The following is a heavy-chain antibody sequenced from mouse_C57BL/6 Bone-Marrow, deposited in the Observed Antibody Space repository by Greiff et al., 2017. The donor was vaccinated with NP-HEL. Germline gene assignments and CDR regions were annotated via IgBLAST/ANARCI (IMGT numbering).Heavy chain of an antibody. D-gene: IGHD4-1*01. CDR3: ARDVSANWDYAMDY. J-gene: IGHJ4*01. CDR2: ISDGGSYT. V-gene: IGHV5-4*01. CDR1: GFTFSSYA. Sequence: EVKLMESGGGLVKPGGSLKLSCAASGFTFSSYAMSWVRQTPEKRLEWVATISDGGSYTYYPDNVKGRFTISRDNAKNNLYLQMSHLKSEDTAMYYCARDVSANWDYAMDYWGQGTSVTVSS.